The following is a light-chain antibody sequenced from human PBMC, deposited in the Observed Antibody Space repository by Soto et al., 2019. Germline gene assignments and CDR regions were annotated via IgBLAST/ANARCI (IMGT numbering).Light chain of an antibody. Sequence: EIVMRQSPATLSVSPGERATLPCRASQSISSDLVWYQQKPGQAPRLLIYDASNRATGIPARFSGSGSGTDFTLTISSLEPEDFAVYYCQQRSNWPPTFGQGTRLEI. J-gene: IGKJ5*01. CDR2: DAS. V-gene: IGKV3-11*01. CDR3: QQRSNWPPT. CDR1: QSISSD.